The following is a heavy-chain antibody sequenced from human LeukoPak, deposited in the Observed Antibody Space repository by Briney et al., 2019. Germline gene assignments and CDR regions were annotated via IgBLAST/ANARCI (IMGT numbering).Heavy chain of an antibody. CDR2: IYYSGST. CDR1: GGSFSSYY. Sequence: SETLSLTCAVYGGSFSSYYWGWIRQPPGKGLEWIGSIYYSGSTYYNPSLKSRVTISVDTSKNQFSLKLSSVTAADTAVYYCARDISVSSGYSYYYYMDVWGKGTTVTVSS. CDR3: ARDISVSSGYSYYYYMDV. J-gene: IGHJ6*03. V-gene: IGHV4-39*07. D-gene: IGHD3-22*01.